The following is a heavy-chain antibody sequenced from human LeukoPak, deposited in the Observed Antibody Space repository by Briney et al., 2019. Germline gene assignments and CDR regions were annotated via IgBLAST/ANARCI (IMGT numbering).Heavy chain of an antibody. Sequence: KPSETLSLTCTVSGGSISSGGYYWSWIRQPAGKGLEWIGRIYTSGSTNYNPSLKSRVTMSVDTSKNQFSLKLSSVTAADTAVYYCARGAPKAAGTPAFDYWGQGTLVTVSS. V-gene: IGHV4-61*02. CDR3: ARGAPKAAGTPAFDY. J-gene: IGHJ4*02. CDR2: IYTSGST. CDR1: GGSISSGGYY. D-gene: IGHD6-13*01.